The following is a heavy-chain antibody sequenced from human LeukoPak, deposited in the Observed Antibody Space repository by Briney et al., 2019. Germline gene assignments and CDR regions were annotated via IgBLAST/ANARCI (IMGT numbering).Heavy chain of an antibody. V-gene: IGHV4-34*01. J-gene: IGHJ3*02. CDR2: INHSGST. Sequence: PSETLSLTCAVYGGSFSGYYWSWIRQPPGKGLEWIGEINHSGSTNYNPSLKSRVTISVDTSKNQSSLKLSSGTAADTAVYYCARVTDAFDILGQGAMVSVCS. CDR3: ARVTDAFDI. CDR1: GGSFSGYY.